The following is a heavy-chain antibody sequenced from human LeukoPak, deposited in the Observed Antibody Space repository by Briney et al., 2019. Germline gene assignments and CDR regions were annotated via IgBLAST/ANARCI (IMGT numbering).Heavy chain of an antibody. CDR1: GGSISSNAYY. CDR3: AYSGSCGHLGY. J-gene: IGHJ4*02. V-gene: IGHV4-39*01. CDR2: IYSSVST. Sequence: PSETLSLTCTVSGGSISSNAYYWAWIRQPPGKGLEWIGSIYSSVSTYYNPSLKSRVTISVDTSKNQFSLRLSSVTAADMALYYCAYSGSCGHLGYWGQGIPVTVSS. D-gene: IGHD1-26*01.